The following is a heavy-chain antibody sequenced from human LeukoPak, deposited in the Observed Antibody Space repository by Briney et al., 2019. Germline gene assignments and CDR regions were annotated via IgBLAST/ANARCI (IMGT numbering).Heavy chain of an antibody. CDR1: GYSISNTHY. Sequence: PSETLSLTCAVSGYSISNTHYWGWIRQPPGKGLEWIGSIYNSGSNHYNPSLKSRFTISVDKSMNPFSLKLSSVTAEDTAVYYCARNSSGIHFDYWGPGTLVTVSS. J-gene: IGHJ4*02. CDR3: ARNSSGIHFDY. V-gene: IGHV4-38-2*01. CDR2: IYNSGSN. D-gene: IGHD3-22*01.